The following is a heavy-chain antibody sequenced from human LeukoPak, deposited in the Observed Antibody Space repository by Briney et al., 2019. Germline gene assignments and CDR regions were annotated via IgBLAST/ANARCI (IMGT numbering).Heavy chain of an antibody. V-gene: IGHV3-43*01. Sequence: GGSLRLSCAASGFVFDDDSMHWVRQTPGKGLAWISAINWDGSGTYYAESLKGRFTISRDNGDSTLYLQMNNPRTDDTALYYCASEGGYKGPFDYWGRGTLVTVSS. D-gene: IGHD3-22*01. CDR3: ASEGGYKGPFDY. J-gene: IGHJ4*02. CDR2: INWDGSGT. CDR1: GFVFDDDS.